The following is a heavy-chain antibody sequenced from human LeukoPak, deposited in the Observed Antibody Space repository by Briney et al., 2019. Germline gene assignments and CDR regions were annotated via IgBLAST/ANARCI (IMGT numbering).Heavy chain of an antibody. Sequence: ASVRVSCKASGYTFTSYDINWVRQATGRGLEWMGWMNPNSGNTGYAQKFQGRVTMTRNTSISTAYMELSSLRSEDTAVYYCARAYAVTTIQYYYYYYMDVWGKGTTVTISS. CDR3: ARAYAVTTIQYYYYYYMDV. CDR2: MNPNSGNT. V-gene: IGHV1-8*01. J-gene: IGHJ6*03. CDR1: GYTFTSYD. D-gene: IGHD4-17*01.